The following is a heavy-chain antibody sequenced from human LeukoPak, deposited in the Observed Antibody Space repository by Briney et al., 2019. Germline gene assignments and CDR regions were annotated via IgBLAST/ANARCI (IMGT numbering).Heavy chain of an antibody. V-gene: IGHV7-4-1*02. CDR2: INTNTGNP. J-gene: IGHJ4*02. D-gene: IGHD3-10*01. CDR1: GYTFTNYA. CDR3: ARDPRSLDY. Sequence: RASVKVSCKASGYTFTNYATNWVRQAPGQGLEWMGWINTNTGNPTYAQGFTGRFVFSLDTSVSTAYLQISSLKAEDTAVYHCARDPRSLDYWGQGTLVTVSS.